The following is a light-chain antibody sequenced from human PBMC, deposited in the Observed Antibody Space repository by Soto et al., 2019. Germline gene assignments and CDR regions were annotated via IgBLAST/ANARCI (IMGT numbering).Light chain of an antibody. Sequence: IQLTQSPSSLSASVGDRVTVTCRASQGISSYLAWYQQQPGQAPQLLIYAASTLQRGVSSRFSGSGSGTDFTLTISSLQPEDFATYYCQQLNSYPPTFGQGTKLEI. J-gene: IGKJ2*01. CDR3: QQLNSYPPT. CDR2: AAS. V-gene: IGKV1-9*01. CDR1: QGISSY.